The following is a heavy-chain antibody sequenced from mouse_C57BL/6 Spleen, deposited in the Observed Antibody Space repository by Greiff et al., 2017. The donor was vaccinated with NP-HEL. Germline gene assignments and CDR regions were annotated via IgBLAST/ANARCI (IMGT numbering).Heavy chain of an antibody. CDR1: GYTFTSYW. V-gene: IGHV1-50*01. D-gene: IGHD2-3*01. CDR2: IDPSDSYT. Sequence: QVQLQQSGAELVKPGASVKLSCKASGYTFTSYWMQWVKQRPGQGLEWIGEIDPSDSYTNYNQKFKGKATLTVDTSSSTAYMQLSSLTSEDSAVYYCARGGDDGYPDWYFDVWGTGTTVTVSS. CDR3: ARGGDDGYPDWYFDV. J-gene: IGHJ1*03.